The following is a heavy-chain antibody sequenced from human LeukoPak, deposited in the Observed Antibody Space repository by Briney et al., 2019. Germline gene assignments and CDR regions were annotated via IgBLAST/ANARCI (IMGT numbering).Heavy chain of an antibody. CDR3: ARGGGSYLYFDY. CDR1: GFIFSSNA. CDR2: ITGSGDAT. J-gene: IGHJ4*02. Sequence: GGSLRLSCAASGFIFSSNAMSWIRQAPGRGLEWVSAITGSGDATFYADSVKGRFTISRDNSKNTLYLQMNSLRAEDTAVYYCARGGGSYLYFDYWGQGTLDTVSS. D-gene: IGHD1-26*01. V-gene: IGHV3-23*01.